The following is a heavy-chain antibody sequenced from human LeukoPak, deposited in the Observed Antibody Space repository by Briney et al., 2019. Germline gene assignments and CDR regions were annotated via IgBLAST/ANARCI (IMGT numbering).Heavy chain of an antibody. V-gene: IGHV3-30*03. CDR2: ISYDGSNK. D-gene: IGHD3-22*01. J-gene: IGHJ4*02. CDR1: GFTFSSYG. CDR3: ARGFFGSGYYYDSWQVDY. Sequence: PGGSLRLSCAASGFTFSSYGMHWVRQAPGKGLEWAAVISYDGSNKYYADSVKGRFTISRDNSKNTLYLQMNSLRAEDTAVYYCARGFFGSGYYYDSWQVDYWGQGTLVTVSS.